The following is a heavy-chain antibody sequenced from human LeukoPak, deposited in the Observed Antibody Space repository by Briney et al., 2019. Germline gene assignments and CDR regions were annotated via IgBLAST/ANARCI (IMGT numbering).Heavy chain of an antibody. J-gene: IGHJ4*02. CDR2: IKSSSDGGTT. Sequence: GGSLRLSCAASGFTSTNTWMTWVRRAPGKGLEWVGRIKSSSDGGTTDYAAPVKGRFTISRDDSKNTLYLQMNSLNTEDTAVYFCITALRWVQSPFNYWGQGTLVTVSS. D-gene: IGHD5-24*01. CDR3: ITALRWVQSPFNY. V-gene: IGHV3-15*01. CDR1: GFTSTNTW.